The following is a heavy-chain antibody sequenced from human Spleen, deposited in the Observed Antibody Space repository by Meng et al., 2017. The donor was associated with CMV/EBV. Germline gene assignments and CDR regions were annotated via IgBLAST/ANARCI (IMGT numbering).Heavy chain of an antibody. D-gene: IGHD3-3*01. CDR2: IYPGDSDT. CDR1: GYSSTSYG. J-gene: IGHJ4*02. CDR3: ARRLPWRGYYPN. V-gene: IGHV5-51*01. Sequence: CKGSGYSSTSYGIGWVRQRPGKGLEWMGIIYPGDSDTRYSPSFQGQVTISADKSISTAYLQWSSLKASDTAMYYCARRLPWRGYYPNWGQGTLVTVSS.